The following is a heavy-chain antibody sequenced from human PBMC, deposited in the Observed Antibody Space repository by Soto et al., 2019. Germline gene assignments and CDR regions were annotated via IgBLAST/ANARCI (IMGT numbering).Heavy chain of an antibody. Sequence: QVQLQESGPGLVKPSETLSLTCTVSGGSISSYYWSWIRQPPGKGLEWIGYIYYSGSTNYNPYLKSRVTISVDTSKNQFSLKRSSVTAADTAVYYCARSRFLEWLSFPYYFDYWGQGTLVTVSS. V-gene: IGHV4-59*01. D-gene: IGHD3-3*01. J-gene: IGHJ4*02. CDR3: ARSRFLEWLSFPYYFDY. CDR1: GGSISSYY. CDR2: IYYSGST.